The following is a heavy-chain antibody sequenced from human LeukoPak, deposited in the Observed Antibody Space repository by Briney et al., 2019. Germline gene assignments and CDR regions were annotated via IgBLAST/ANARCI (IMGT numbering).Heavy chain of an antibody. J-gene: IGHJ6*02. V-gene: IGHV5-51*01. CDR2: IYPGDSDT. Sequence: GESLKISCKGSGYSFTSYWIGWVRQMPGKGLEWMGIIYPGDSDTRYSPSFQGQVTISADKSISTAYLQWSSLKASDTAMYYCARCPDFYGSGGYDHYYYYGMDVWGQGTTVTVSS. D-gene: IGHD3-10*01. CDR1: GYSFTSYW. CDR3: ARCPDFYGSGGYDHYYYYGMDV.